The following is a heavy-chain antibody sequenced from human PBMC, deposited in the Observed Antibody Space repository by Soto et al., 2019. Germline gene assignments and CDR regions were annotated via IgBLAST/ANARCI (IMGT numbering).Heavy chain of an antibody. V-gene: IGHV3-15*07. CDR1: GFTFSNAW. CDR2: IKSKTDGGTT. J-gene: IGHJ6*02. Sequence: GGSLRLSCAASGFTFSNAWMNWVRQAPGKGLEWVGRIKSKTDGGTTDYAAPVKGRFTISRDDSKNTLYLQMNSLKTEDTAVYYCTTREVEYYYYSMDVWGQGTTVTVSS. D-gene: IGHD2-15*01. CDR3: TTREVEYYYYSMDV.